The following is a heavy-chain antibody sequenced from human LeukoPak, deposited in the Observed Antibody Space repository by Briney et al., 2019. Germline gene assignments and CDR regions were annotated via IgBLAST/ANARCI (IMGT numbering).Heavy chain of an antibody. CDR3: ARDYSPDDSSCSGGSCYYDAFDI. CDR2: IRQDGSAK. D-gene: IGHD2-15*01. V-gene: IGHV3-7*01. J-gene: IGHJ3*02. Sequence: GGSLRLSCTASGFTFSSYWMTWFRQAPGEGLEWVANIRQDGSAKYYVDSVKGRFTISRDNAKNSLYLQMNSVRVDDTAVYYCARDYSPDDSSCSGGSCYYDAFDIWGQGTMVTVSS. CDR1: GFTFSSYW.